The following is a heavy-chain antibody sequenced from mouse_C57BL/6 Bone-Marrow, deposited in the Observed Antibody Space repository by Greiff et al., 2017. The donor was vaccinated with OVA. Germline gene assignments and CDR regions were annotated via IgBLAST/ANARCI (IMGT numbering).Heavy chain of an antibody. CDR2: ISGGGGNT. CDR3: ARHEDMRDYYGSSPAWFAY. V-gene: IGHV5-9*01. CDR1: GFTFSSYT. J-gene: IGHJ3*01. D-gene: IGHD1-1*01. Sequence: EVQGVESGGGLVKPGGSLKLSCAASGFTFSSYTMSWVRQTPEKRLEWVATISGGGGNTYYPDSVKGRFTISRDNAKNTLYLQMSSLRSEDTALYYCARHEDMRDYYGSSPAWFAYWGQGTLVTVSA.